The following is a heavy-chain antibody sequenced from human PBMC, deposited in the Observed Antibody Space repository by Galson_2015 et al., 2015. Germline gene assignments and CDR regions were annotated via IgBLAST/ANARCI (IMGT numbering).Heavy chain of an antibody. J-gene: IGHJ4*02. CDR2: VYPGDSDT. Sequence: QSGAEVKKPGESLQISCKGSGYRFTSYWSAWVRQMPGKGLEWMGIVYPGDSDTRYSPSFQGQVTFSADKSISTAYLQWSSLKASDPAMFDCARQNPIEEATPDYCGQGALATASS. V-gene: IGHV5-51*01. CDR1: GYRFTSYW. CDR3: ARQNPIEEATPDY. D-gene: IGHD1-26*01.